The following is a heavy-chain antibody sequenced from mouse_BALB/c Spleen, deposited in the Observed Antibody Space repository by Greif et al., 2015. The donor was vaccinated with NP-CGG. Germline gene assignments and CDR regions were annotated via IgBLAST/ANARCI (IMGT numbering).Heavy chain of an antibody. V-gene: IGHV3-1*02. CDR2: IQYSGNT. D-gene: IGHD2-14*01. CDR1: GYSITSGYS. CDR3: AKRGDRSAGRFAS. Sequence: EVKLVESGPDLVKPSQSLSLTCTVTGYSITSGYSWHWIRQFPGNKLEWMGYIQYSGNTNYNPSLKSRISITRDTSKNKFFLQWNVVATGDTAPYYCAKRGDRSAGRFASWGQGTLFTVSA. J-gene: IGHJ3*01.